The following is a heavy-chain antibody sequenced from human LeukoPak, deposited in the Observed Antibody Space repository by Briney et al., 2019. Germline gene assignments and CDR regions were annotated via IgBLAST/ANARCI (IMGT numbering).Heavy chain of an antibody. J-gene: IGHJ4*02. CDR2: INPNSGGT. V-gene: IGHV1-2*02. Sequence: ASVKVSCKTSRGTFSSYAISWVRQAPGQGLEWMGWINPNSGGTNYAQKFQGRVTMTRDTSISTAYMELSRLRSDDTAVYYCARNYYGSGSYYWGYDYWGQGTLVTVSS. CDR3: ARNYYGSGSYYWGYDY. D-gene: IGHD3-10*01. CDR1: RGTFSSYA.